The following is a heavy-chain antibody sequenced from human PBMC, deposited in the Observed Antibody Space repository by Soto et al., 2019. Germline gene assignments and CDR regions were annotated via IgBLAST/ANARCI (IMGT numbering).Heavy chain of an antibody. V-gene: IGHV1-69*13. CDR3: ARDRGSGRVRFNYYYGMDV. J-gene: IGHJ6*02. Sequence: GASVKVSCTASGGTFSSYAISWVRQAPGQGLEWMGGIIPFFGAPNHAQKFQGRVTITADESTTIVYMELSSLRSEDTAVYYCARDRGSGRVRFNYYYGMDVWGQGTTVTVSS. D-gene: IGHD2-21*01. CDR2: IIPFFGAP. CDR1: GGTFSSYA.